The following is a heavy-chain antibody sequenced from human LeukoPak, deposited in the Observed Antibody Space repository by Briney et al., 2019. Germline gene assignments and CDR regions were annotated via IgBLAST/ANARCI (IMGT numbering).Heavy chain of an antibody. D-gene: IGHD3-3*01. CDR3: ARSPPQYYDFWSGYPFDY. Sequence: SETLSLTCTVSGGSISSSSYYWGWIRQPPGKGLEWIGSIYHSGSTYYNPSLKSRVTISVDRSKNQFSLKLSSVTAADTAVYYCARSPPQYYDFWSGYPFDYWGQGTLVTVSS. V-gene: IGHV4-39*07. CDR1: GGSISSSSYY. J-gene: IGHJ4*02. CDR2: IYHSGST.